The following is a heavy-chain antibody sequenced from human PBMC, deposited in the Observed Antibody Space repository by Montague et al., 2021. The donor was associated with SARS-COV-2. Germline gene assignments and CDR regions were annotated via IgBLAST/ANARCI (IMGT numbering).Heavy chain of an antibody. Sequence: SVKVSCKAFGYTFTSYDINWVRQATGQGLEWMGWMNPNSGNTGYAQKFQGRVTMTRNTSISTAYKELSSLRSEDTAVYYCARGRLKLKYYDILTGHHYFYYMDVWGQGTTVTVSS. CDR3: ARGRLKLKYYDILTGHHYFYYMDV. V-gene: IGHV1-8*01. CDR1: GYTFTSYD. CDR2: MNPNSGNT. J-gene: IGHJ6*02. D-gene: IGHD3-9*01.